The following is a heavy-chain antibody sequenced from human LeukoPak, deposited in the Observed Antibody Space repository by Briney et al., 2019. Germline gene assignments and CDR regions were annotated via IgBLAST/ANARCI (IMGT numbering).Heavy chain of an antibody. V-gene: IGHV4-34*01. CDR2: INHSGST. D-gene: IGHD6-19*01. CDR3: ASEAVASPEYFQH. J-gene: IGHJ1*01. Sequence: SETLSLTCAVYGGSFSGYYWSWIRQPPGKGLEWIGEINHSGSTNYNPSLKSRVTVSVDTSKNQFSLKLSSVTAADTAVYYCASEAVASPEYFQHWGQGTLVTVSS. CDR1: GGSFSGYY.